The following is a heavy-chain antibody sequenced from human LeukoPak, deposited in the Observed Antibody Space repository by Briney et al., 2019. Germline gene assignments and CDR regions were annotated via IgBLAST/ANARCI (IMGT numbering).Heavy chain of an antibody. J-gene: IGHJ6*02. CDR3: ARHGLDYGDYYYGMDV. CDR2: IYPGDSDT. CDR1: GYSFTSYW. Sequence: GESLKISCKGSGYSFTSYWIGWVRQMPGKGLEWMGIIYPGDSDTRYSPSFQGQVTLSADKSISTAYLQWSSLKASDTAMYYCARHGLDYGDYYYGMDVWGQGTTVTVSS. V-gene: IGHV5-51*01. D-gene: IGHD4-17*01.